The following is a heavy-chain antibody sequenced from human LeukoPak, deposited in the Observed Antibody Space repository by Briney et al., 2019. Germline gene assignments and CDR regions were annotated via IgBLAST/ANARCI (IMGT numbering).Heavy chain of an antibody. Sequence: SETLSLTCAVYGGSFSGYHWSWIRQPPGKGLEWIGSIYYSGSTYYNPSLKSRVTISVDTSKNQFSLKLSSVTAADTAVYYCATLLWFGELSYFDYWGQGTLVTVSS. J-gene: IGHJ4*02. CDR3: ATLLWFGELSYFDY. CDR2: IYYSGST. CDR1: GGSFSGYH. D-gene: IGHD3-10*01. V-gene: IGHV4-34*01.